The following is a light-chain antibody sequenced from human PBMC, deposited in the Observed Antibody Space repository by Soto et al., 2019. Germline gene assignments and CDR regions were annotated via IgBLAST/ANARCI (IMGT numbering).Light chain of an antibody. CDR3: RPGTDWPPIT. J-gene: IGKJ5*01. CDR1: QSLVYSDGDTY. V-gene: IGKV2-30*01. CDR2: KVS. Sequence: DVVMTQSPLSLPVTVGQPASISCRSSQSLVYSDGDTYLNWFQQRPGQAPRRLIYKVSNRDSGGPDRISGSGSCTDVTRKISRVEAEDVGVYYCRPGTDWPPITFGQGTRLEI.